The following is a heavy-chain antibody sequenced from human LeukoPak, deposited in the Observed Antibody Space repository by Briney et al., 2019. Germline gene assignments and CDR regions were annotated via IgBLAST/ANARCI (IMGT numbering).Heavy chain of an antibody. CDR1: GGSFSDYY. CDR3: ASRVTLRDWFDP. Sequence: SETLSLTCAVYGGSFSDYYWSWIRQPPGKGLEWIGEINHSGSTNYNPSLKSRVTISVDTSKNQFSLKLSSVTAADTAVYYCASRVTLRDWFDPWGQGTLVTVSS. D-gene: IGHD2-21*02. CDR2: INHSGST. J-gene: IGHJ5*02. V-gene: IGHV4-34*01.